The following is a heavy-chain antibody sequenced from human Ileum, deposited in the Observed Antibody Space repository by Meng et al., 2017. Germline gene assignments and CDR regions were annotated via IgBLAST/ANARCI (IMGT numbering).Heavy chain of an antibody. J-gene: IGHJ4*02. Sequence: QVQLQQSGPGLVKASGTLSPTCAVSGGSISSSIWWSWVRQPPEKGLEWIGEIHHSGTTNYSPSLKSRLTISVDKSKNQFSLKLQSVTAADTAVYFCARGVVSGSHYNTYWGQGILVTVSS. CDR1: GGSISSSIW. V-gene: IGHV4-4*02. CDR3: ARGVVSGSHYNTY. CDR2: IHHSGTT. D-gene: IGHD3-10*01.